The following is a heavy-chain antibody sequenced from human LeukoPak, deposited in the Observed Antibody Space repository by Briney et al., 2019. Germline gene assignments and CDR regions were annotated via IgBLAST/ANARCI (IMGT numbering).Heavy chain of an antibody. V-gene: IGHV3-21*01. D-gene: IGHD3-3*01. CDR1: GFTFSSYS. CDR2: ISSSSSYI. J-gene: IGHJ4*02. Sequence: GGSLRLSCAASGFTFSSYSMNWVRQAPGKGLEWVSSISSSSSYIYYADSVKGRFTISRDNAKNSLYLQMNSLRAEDTAVYYCARDAHTIFGVVIGGYWGQGTLVTVSS. CDR3: ARDAHTIFGVVIGGY.